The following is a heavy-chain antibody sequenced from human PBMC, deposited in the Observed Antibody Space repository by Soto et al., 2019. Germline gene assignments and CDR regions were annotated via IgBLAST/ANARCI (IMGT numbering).Heavy chain of an antibody. CDR2: ISAYNGNT. Sequence: VASVKVSCKASGYTFTSYGISWVRQAPGQGLEWMGWISAYNGNTNYAQKLQGRVTMTTDTSTSTAYMELRSLRSDDTAVYYCARDFWSGYYSGYYYGMDVWGQGTTVTVSS. J-gene: IGHJ6*02. CDR3: ARDFWSGYYSGYYYGMDV. CDR1: GYTFTSYG. D-gene: IGHD3-3*01. V-gene: IGHV1-18*04.